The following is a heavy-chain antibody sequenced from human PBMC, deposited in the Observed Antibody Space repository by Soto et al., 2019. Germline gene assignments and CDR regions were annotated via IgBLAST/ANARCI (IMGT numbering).Heavy chain of an antibody. V-gene: IGHV3-64D*06. Sequence: PGGSLRLSCSASGFTFSMFSMHWVRQAPGKGLEYVSGISSNGDSTYYADSVKGRFTTSRGNSKNTLYLQMSSLRAVDTAVYYCVHPRSTVQIPPTWGQGTLVTVSS. D-gene: IGHD4-17*01. CDR3: VHPRSTVQIPPT. J-gene: IGHJ5*02. CDR2: ISSNGDST. CDR1: GFTFSMFS.